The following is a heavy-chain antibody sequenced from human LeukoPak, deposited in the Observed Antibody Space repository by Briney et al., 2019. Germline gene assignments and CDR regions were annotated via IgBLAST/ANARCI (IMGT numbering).Heavy chain of an antibody. CDR2: INPNTGGT. Sequence: ASVKVSCKASGYTFTDYYMHWVRQAPGQGLEWMGFINPNTGGTIYAQKFQARVTMTRDTSISTAYMELRGLISDDTAVYYCARRYDFWSGYPTAFDYWGQGTLVTVSS. CDR3: ARRYDFWSGYPTAFDY. D-gene: IGHD3-3*01. CDR1: GYTFTDYY. V-gene: IGHV1-2*02. J-gene: IGHJ4*02.